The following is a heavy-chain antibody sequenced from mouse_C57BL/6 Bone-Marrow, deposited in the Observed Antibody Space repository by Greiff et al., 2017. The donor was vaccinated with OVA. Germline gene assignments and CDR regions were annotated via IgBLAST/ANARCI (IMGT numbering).Heavy chain of an antibody. CDR2: IDPSDSET. J-gene: IGHJ2*01. D-gene: IGHD1-1*01. CDR3: ARSGFYYYGSSYFDY. V-gene: IGHV1-52*01. Sequence: VQLQQPGAELVRPGSSVKLSCKASGYTFNSYWMHWVKQRPIQGLEWIGNIDPSDSETHYNQKFKDKATLTVDKSSSTAYMQLSSLTSEDSAVYYCARSGFYYYGSSYFDYWGQGTTLTVSS. CDR1: GYTFNSYW.